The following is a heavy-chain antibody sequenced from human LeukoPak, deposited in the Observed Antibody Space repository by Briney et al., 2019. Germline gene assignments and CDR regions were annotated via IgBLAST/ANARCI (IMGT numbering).Heavy chain of an antibody. D-gene: IGHD3-22*01. CDR3: ARVGVYYYDSSGYSNWFDP. Sequence: GGALRLSCAASGFTFSDYYMSWIRQAPGKGLEGVSYISGGGRTIYYADSVKGRFTISRDNAKNSLYLQMNSLRAEDTAVYYCARVGVYYYDSSGYSNWFDPWGQGTLVTVSS. CDR2: ISGGGRTI. J-gene: IGHJ5*02. V-gene: IGHV3-11*01. CDR1: GFTFSDYY.